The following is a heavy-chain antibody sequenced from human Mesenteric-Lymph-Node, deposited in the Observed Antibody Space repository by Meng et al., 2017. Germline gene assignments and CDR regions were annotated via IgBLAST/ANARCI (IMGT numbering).Heavy chain of an antibody. V-gene: IGHV3-74*03. J-gene: IGHJ3*02. Sequence: GESLKISCEASGFSFSDHWMHWVRQPPGKGLVWVSRIDGYGRYIKYADSVKGRFTISRDNAKNTLFLQMNSLRAEDTAVYYCARVNYYDDALDIWGRGTMVTVSS. CDR1: GFSFSDHW. D-gene: IGHD3-22*01. CDR3: ARVNYYDDALDI. CDR2: IDGYGRYI.